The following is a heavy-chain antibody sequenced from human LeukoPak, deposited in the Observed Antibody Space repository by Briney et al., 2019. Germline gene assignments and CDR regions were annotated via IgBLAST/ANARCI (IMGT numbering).Heavy chain of an antibody. CDR3: ARTPASIGEQWLAYLTNWFDP. D-gene: IGHD6-19*01. V-gene: IGHV4-39*01. Sequence: SETLSLTCTVSGGSISSSSYYWGWIRQPPGKGLEWIGSIYYSGSTYYNPSLKSRVTISVDTSKNQFSLKLSSVTAADTAVYYCARTPASIGEQWLAYLTNWFDPWGQGTLVTVSS. CDR2: IYYSGST. CDR1: GGSISSSSYY. J-gene: IGHJ5*02.